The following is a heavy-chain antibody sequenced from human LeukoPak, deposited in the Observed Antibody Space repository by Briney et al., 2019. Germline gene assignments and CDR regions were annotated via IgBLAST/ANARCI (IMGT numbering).Heavy chain of an antibody. CDR1: GYTFTSYY. D-gene: IGHD3-22*01. V-gene: IGHV1-46*01. J-gene: IGHJ4*02. CDR2: INPSGGST. CDR3: ARGYYYYDSSGYSDLDY. Sequence: ASVKVSCKASGYTFTSYYMHWVRQAPGQGLEWMGIINPSGGSTSYAQKFQGRVTITRNTSISTAYMELSSLRSEDTAVYYCARGYYYYDSSGYSDLDYWGQGTLVTVSS.